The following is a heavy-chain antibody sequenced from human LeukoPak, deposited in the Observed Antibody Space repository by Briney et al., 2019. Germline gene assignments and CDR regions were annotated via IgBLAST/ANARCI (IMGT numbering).Heavy chain of an antibody. CDR3: ARGSSSVSTRFDP. V-gene: IGHV3-33*01. J-gene: IGHJ5*02. Sequence: GGSLRLSCAASGFTFSSYGMHWVRQAPGKGLEWVAAIWYDGSNKYYADSVKGRFTISRDNSKNTLYLQMNSLRAEDTAVYYCARGSSSVSTRFDPWGQGTLVTVSS. CDR1: GFTFSSYG. D-gene: IGHD6-6*01. CDR2: IWYDGSNK.